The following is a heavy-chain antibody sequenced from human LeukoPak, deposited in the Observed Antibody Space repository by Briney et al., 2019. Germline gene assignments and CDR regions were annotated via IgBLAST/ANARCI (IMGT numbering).Heavy chain of an antibody. CDR2: IIPIFGTA. CDR1: GGTFSSYA. J-gene: IGHJ6*03. D-gene: IGHD6-19*01. Sequence: SVKVSCKASGGTFSSYAISWVRQAPGQGLEWMGGIIPIFGTANYAQKFQGRVTITTDESTSTAYMELSSLRSEDTAVYYCARGDSAVADGGRLNYYYYYMDVWGKGTTVTVSS. CDR3: ARGDSAVADGGRLNYYYYYMDV. V-gene: IGHV1-69*05.